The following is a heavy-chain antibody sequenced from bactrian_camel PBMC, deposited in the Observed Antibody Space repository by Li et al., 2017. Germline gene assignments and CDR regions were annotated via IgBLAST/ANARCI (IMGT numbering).Heavy chain of an antibody. CDR2: IKSSDGST. J-gene: IGHJ6*01. V-gene: IGHV3S42*01. CDR1: GFTFSNFA. Sequence: VQLVESGGGLVQPGGSLMLSCAASGFTFSNFAMNWVRQAPGKGLEWVSGIKSSDGSTWYADSVKGRFTISRDTAKNTLYPQLNSLRTEDTAMYYCLASFGYWGQGTQVTVS. CDR3: LASFGY.